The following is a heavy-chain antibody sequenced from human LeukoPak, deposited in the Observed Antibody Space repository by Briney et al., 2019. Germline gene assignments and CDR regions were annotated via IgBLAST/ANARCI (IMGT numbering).Heavy chain of an antibody. V-gene: IGHV1-45*02. CDR2: ITPFNGNT. Sequence: ASVKVSCKASGYTFTYRYLHWVRQAPGQALEWMGWITPFNGNTNYAQKFQDRVTITRDRSMSTAYMELSSLRSEDTAMYYCASRQLVGFAFDIWGQGTMVTVSS. CDR1: GYTFTYRY. D-gene: IGHD6-6*01. J-gene: IGHJ3*02. CDR3: ASRQLVGFAFDI.